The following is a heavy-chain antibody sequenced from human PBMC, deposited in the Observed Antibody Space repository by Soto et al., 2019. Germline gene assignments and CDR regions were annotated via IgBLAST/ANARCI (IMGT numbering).Heavy chain of an antibody. V-gene: IGHV3-74*01. D-gene: IGHD6-19*01. J-gene: IGHJ4*01. CDR3: VRDEEWLVGTH. CDR2: IDSDGNT. CDR1: GFTFSTYW. Sequence: EVQLVESGGGLVQPGGSLRLSCAASGFTFSTYWMHWVRQPPGKGLVWVSRIDSDGNTNYADSVRGRFTISRDNAKDTLYLQMDDLRGEDTAVYYCVRDEEWLVGTHWGQGTLVTVSS.